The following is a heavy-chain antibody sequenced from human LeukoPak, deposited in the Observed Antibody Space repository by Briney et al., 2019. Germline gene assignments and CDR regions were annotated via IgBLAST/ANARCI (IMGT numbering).Heavy chain of an antibody. D-gene: IGHD2-15*01. CDR1: GYTFTGYY. CDR3: ARDADIVVVVAALDY. Sequence: ASVKVSCKASGYTFTGYYMHWVRQAPGQGLEWMGWINPNSGGTNYAQKFQGRVTMTRDTSISTAYMEPSRLRSDDTAVYYCARDADIVVVVAALDYWGQGTLVTVSS. J-gene: IGHJ4*02. CDR2: INPNSGGT. V-gene: IGHV1-2*02.